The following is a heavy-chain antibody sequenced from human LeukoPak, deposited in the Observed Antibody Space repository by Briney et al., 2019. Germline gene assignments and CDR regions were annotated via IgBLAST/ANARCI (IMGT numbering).Heavy chain of an antibody. J-gene: IGHJ4*02. CDR1: GYSISSGYY. V-gene: IGHV4-38-2*02. CDR2: IYHSGST. Sequence: PSETLSLTCTVSGYSISSGYYWGWIRQPPGKGLEWIGSIYHSGSTYYNPSLKSRVTISVDTSKNQFSLKLSSVTAADTAVYYCARDRVVATISGWGQGTLVTVSS. CDR3: ARDRVVATISG. D-gene: IGHD5-24*01.